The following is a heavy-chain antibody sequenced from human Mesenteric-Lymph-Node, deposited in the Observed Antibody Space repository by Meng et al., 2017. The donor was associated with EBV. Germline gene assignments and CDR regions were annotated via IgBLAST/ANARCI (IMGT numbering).Heavy chain of an antibody. V-gene: IGHV1-18*01. J-gene: IGHJ4*02. CDR3: ERDFVVVEAVTRVFDN. CDR2: ISVYNGNT. D-gene: IGHD2-15*01. CDR1: GYTFTTFS. Sequence: QVQLVQSAREVKTPGASVKVSWKASGYTFTTFSITWERQAPGQGLEWMAWISVYNGNTNYAQNFQGRVTLTTDTSTSTAYMELRSLSSDDTAVYYCERDFVVVEAVTRVFDNWGQGTLVTVSS.